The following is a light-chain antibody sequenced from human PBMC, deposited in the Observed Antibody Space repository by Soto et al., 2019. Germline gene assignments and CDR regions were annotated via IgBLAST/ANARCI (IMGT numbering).Light chain of an antibody. CDR3: QQRAGSST. Sequence: EIVLTQSPVTLSLSPGERATLSCRASQTVSNQLAWYQQKPGQAPRLLIYDASRRVTGIPARFSGSWSGTDFTLTLSSLEAEDLAVYYCQQRAGSSTFGQGTRLEI. V-gene: IGKV3-11*01. J-gene: IGKJ5*01. CDR2: DAS. CDR1: QTVSNQ.